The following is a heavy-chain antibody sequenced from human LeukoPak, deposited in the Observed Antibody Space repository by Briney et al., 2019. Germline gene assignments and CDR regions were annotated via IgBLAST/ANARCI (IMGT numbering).Heavy chain of an antibody. Sequence: GGALRLSCAASGFTFSASWMSWVRQAPGRGLEWVANINTDGSETYYVDSVKGRFTISRDNAKKSLYLQMDSLREADTAIYYCARDPAAWDYWGQGTLVTASS. CDR2: INTDGSET. CDR1: GFTFSASW. CDR3: ARDPAAWDY. D-gene: IGHD6-13*01. J-gene: IGHJ4*02. V-gene: IGHV3-7*01.